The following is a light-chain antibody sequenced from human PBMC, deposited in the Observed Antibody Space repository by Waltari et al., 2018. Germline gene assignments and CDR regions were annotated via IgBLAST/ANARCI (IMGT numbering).Light chain of an antibody. V-gene: IGLV2-14*03. CDR3: FSYRRSSTWV. J-gene: IGLJ3*02. Sequence: QSALTQPASVSGSPGQSITISCTGTSSDVGGYDYVSWYQQHPGKAPKLLIYDVTKRPSVVSNRFSGSKSANTASLTISGLQAEDEADYYCFSYRRSSTWVFGEGTKLTVL. CDR2: DVT. CDR1: SSDVGGYDY.